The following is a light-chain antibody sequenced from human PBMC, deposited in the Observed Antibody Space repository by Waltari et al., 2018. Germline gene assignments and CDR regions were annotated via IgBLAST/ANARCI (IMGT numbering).Light chain of an antibody. J-gene: IGLJ3*02. CDR1: SSDVGSYNR. CDR3: SSYTSSSTWV. V-gene: IGLV2-18*02. Sequence: QSALTQPPSVSGSPGQSVTISCPGTSSDVGSYNRFSWYQQPPGTAPKLVIYEVSNRPSGVPDRFSGSKSGNTASLTISGLQAEDEADYYCSSYTSSSTWVFGGGTKLTVL. CDR2: EVS.